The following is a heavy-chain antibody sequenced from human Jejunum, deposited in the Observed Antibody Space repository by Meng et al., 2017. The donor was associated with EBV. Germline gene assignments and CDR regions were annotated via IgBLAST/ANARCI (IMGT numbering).Heavy chain of an antibody. D-gene: IGHD4/OR15-4a*01. CDR1: GYTFSGYY. V-gene: IGHV1-2*06. CDR2: INLNSGGT. J-gene: IGHJ2*01. Sequence: QGQLVQSGAEVKKPGASVRVSCTASGYTFSGYYMHWVRQAPGQGLEWMGRINLNSGGTSYPQTFQGRVTLTWDTSISTAYMELNNLRSDDTAVYYCARGPLTLARNWYFDIWGRGTLVTVAS. CDR3: ARGPLTLARNWYFDI.